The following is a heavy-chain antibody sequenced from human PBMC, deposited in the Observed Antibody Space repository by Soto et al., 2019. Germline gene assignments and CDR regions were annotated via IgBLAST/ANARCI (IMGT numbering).Heavy chain of an antibody. J-gene: IGHJ6*03. Sequence: GGSLRLSCAASGFTFSSYGMHWVRQAPGKGLEWVAVIWYDGSNKYYADSVKGRFTISRDNSKNTLYLQMNSLRAEDTAVYYCASAGYYRAYYYYYMDVWGKGTTVTVSS. CDR3: ASAGYYRAYYYYYMDV. CDR1: GFTFSSYG. CDR2: IWYDGSNK. D-gene: IGHD3-10*01. V-gene: IGHV3-33*01.